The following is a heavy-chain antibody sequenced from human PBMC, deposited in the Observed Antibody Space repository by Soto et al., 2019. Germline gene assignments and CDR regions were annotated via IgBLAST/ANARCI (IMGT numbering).Heavy chain of an antibody. V-gene: IGHV3-7*03. D-gene: IGHD6-19*01. CDR1: GFTFSSYW. Sequence: EVQMVESGGGLVQPGGSLRLSCATSGFTFSSYWMSWVRQAPGKGLEWVANIKQDGSEKYYVDSVKGRFTISRDNAKNSMYLQMNGLRAEETAMYYCAGDVGGGIAVAGVGFDYWGQGTLVTVSS. CDR3: AGDVGGGIAVAGVGFDY. CDR2: IKQDGSEK. J-gene: IGHJ4*02.